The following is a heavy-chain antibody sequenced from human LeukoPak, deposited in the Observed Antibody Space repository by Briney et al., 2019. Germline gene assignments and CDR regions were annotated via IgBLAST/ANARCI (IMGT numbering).Heavy chain of an antibody. Sequence: PGRSLRLSCAASGFTFSSYGMHWVRQAPGKGLERVAVMWYDGSNKYYADSVKGRFTISRDNSKNTLYLQMNSLRAEDTAVYYCAKDHDDYVWGSYRSGYYFDYWGQGTLVTVSS. V-gene: IGHV3-33*06. CDR3: AKDHDDYVWGSYRSGYYFDY. CDR1: GFTFSSYG. CDR2: MWYDGSNK. J-gene: IGHJ4*02. D-gene: IGHD3-16*02.